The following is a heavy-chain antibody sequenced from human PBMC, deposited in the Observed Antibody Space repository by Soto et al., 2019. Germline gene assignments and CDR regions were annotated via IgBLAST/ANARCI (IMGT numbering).Heavy chain of an antibody. Sequence: QVQLQESGPGLVKPSETLSLTCTVSGGSVSSGSYYWSWIRQPPGKGLEWIGYIYYSGSTNYNPSLKSRVTISVDTSKNQFSLKLSSVTAADTAVYYCARGLDIVATMTTNWFDPWGQGTLVTVSS. CDR1: GGSVSSGSYY. V-gene: IGHV4-61*01. CDR2: IYYSGST. J-gene: IGHJ5*02. D-gene: IGHD5-12*01. CDR3: ARGLDIVATMTTNWFDP.